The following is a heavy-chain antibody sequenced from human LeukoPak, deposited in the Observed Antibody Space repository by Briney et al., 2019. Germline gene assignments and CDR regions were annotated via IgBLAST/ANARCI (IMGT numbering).Heavy chain of an antibody. CDR1: GYTFTSYG. CDR2: ISAYNGNT. V-gene: IGHV1-18*01. D-gene: IGHD2-15*01. CDR3: ARGTGYCSGGSCLDWFDP. J-gene: IGHJ5*02. Sequence: ASVKVSCKASGYTFTSYGISWVRQAPGQGLEWMGWISAYNGNTNYAQKLQGRVTMTRNTSISTAYMELSSLRSEDTAVYYCARGTGYCSGGSCLDWFDPWGQGTLVTVSS.